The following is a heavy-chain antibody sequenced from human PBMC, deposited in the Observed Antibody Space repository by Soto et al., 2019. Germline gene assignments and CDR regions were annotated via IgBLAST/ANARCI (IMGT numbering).Heavy chain of an antibody. J-gene: IGHJ6*02. CDR2: MNPNSGNT. V-gene: IGHV1-8*01. D-gene: IGHD3-3*01. CDR1: GYTFTSYD. CDR3: ARVPPSRVTIFGVVLRAYGMDV. Sequence: ASVKVSCKASGYTFTSYDINWVRQATGQGLEWMGWMNPNSGNTGYAQKFQGRVTMTRNTSISTAYMELSSLRSEDTAVYYCARVPPSRVTIFGVVLRAYGMDVCGQGTTVTVSS.